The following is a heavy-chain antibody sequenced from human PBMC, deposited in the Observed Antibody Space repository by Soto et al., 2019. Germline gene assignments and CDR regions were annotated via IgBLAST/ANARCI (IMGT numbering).Heavy chain of an antibody. Sequence: GGSLRLSCAASGFTFSSYSMNWVRQAPGKGLEWVSSISSSSSYIYYADSVKGRFTISRDNAKNSLYLQMNSLRAEDTAVYYCAREGGSGYYVSFDYWGQGTLVTVSS. V-gene: IGHV3-21*01. CDR3: AREGGSGYYVSFDY. CDR1: GFTFSSYS. CDR2: ISSSSSYI. J-gene: IGHJ4*02. D-gene: IGHD3-22*01.